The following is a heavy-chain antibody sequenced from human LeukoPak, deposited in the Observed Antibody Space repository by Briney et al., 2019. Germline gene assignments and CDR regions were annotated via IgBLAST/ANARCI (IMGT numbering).Heavy chain of an antibody. CDR2: INHSGST. Sequence: SETLSLTCAVYGGSFSGYYWSWIRQPPGKGLEWIGEINHSGSTNYNPSLKSRVTISVDTSKNQFSLKLSSVTAADTAVYYCARRPSLGYTYGPNYYYGLDVWGQGTTVTVS. CDR1: GGSFSGYY. V-gene: IGHV4-34*01. CDR3: ARRPSLGYTYGPNYYYGLDV. D-gene: IGHD5-18*01. J-gene: IGHJ6*02.